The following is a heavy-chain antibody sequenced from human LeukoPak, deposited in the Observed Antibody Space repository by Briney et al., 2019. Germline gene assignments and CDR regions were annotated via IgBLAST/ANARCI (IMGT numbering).Heavy chain of an antibody. D-gene: IGHD3-10*01. CDR3: AKHSYITMVRGFLDY. Sequence: PGGSLRRSCAASGFTFSSYAMSWVRQAPGKGLEWVSAISGSGGSTYYADSVKGRFTISRDNSKNTLYLQMNSLRAEDTAVYYCAKHSYITMVRGFLDYWGQGTLVTVSS. J-gene: IGHJ4*02. CDR2: ISGSGGST. V-gene: IGHV3-23*01. CDR1: GFTFSSYA.